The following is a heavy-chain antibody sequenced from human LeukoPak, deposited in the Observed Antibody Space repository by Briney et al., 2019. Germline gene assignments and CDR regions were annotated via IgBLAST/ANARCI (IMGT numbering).Heavy chain of an antibody. CDR2: MSPNSGDT. D-gene: IGHD7-27*01. Sequence: ASLTVSCTACGYTFTSYDFNWVRQATGQRPEWMGWMSPNSGDTGYAQKFQDRVTMTRNTSISTAYMELSSLRSDDTAVYYCARGPPNWGYDYWGPGTLVTVSS. V-gene: IGHV1-8*01. CDR1: GYTFTSYD. CDR3: ARGPPNWGYDY. J-gene: IGHJ4*02.